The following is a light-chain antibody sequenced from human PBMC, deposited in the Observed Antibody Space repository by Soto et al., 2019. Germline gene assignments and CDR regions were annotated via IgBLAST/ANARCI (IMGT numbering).Light chain of an antibody. CDR1: QSVATTY. CDR3: QQYDTSPWT. V-gene: IGKV3-20*01. J-gene: IGKJ1*01. Sequence: DIVLTQSPGTLSLSPGERATLSCRGRQSVATTYLAWYQQKPGQAPRLLIYATSSRASGFPDRFSGSGSGTDFTLTISRLEPEDFAVYYCQQYDTSPWTFGQGTKVDIK. CDR2: ATS.